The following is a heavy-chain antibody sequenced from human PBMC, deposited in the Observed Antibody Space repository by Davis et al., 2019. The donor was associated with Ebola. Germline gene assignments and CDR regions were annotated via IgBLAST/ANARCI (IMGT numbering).Heavy chain of an antibody. CDR2: INPDGSFT. V-gene: IGHV3-74*01. CDR1: GFTFSSYW. Sequence: PGGSLKISCAASGFTFSSYWMHWVRQAPGKGLVWVSRINPDGSFTDYADSVKGRFSISRDSTSNTLYLQMNGLRAEDTAVYYCARSSYQPDYWGQGTLVTVSS. CDR3: ARSSYQPDY. J-gene: IGHJ4*02. D-gene: IGHD2-2*01.